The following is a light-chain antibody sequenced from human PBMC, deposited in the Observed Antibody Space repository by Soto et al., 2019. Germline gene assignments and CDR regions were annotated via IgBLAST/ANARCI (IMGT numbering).Light chain of an antibody. CDR2: WAP. J-gene: IGKJ1*01. CDR1: QSVLYSSRNKNY. V-gene: IGKV4-1*01. CDR3: QHYYTTPPA. Sequence: DIVMTQSPDSLAVSLGERATIYCKSSQSVLYSSRNKNYLAWYQQKPGQPPKLLISWAPTRESGVPDRFSGSGSGTDFTLTISSLQAEDVAVYFCQHYYTTPPAFGQGTKVEI.